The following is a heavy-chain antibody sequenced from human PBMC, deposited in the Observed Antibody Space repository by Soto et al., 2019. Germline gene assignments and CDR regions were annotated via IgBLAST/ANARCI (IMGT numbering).Heavy chain of an antibody. J-gene: IGHJ6*02. Sequence: SETLSLTCTVSGGSISSYYWSWIRQPPGKGLEWIGYIYYSGSTNYNPSLKSRVTISVDTSKNQFSLKLGSVTAADTAVYYCAAQPRYSSSSDYYYGMDVWGQGTTVTVSS. CDR3: AAQPRYSSSSDYYYGMDV. CDR1: GGSISSYY. V-gene: IGHV4-59*01. D-gene: IGHD6-6*01. CDR2: IYYSGST.